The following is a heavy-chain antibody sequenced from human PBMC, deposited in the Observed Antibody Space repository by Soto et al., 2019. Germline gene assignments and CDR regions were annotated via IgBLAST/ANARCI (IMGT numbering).Heavy chain of an antibody. J-gene: IGHJ4*02. D-gene: IGHD3-22*01. CDR3: AKDAPGSGWLSDY. CDR2: IGGSGGGT. V-gene: IGHV3-23*01. Sequence: GSLRLSCAASGFTFSIYAMSWVRQAPGKGLEWVSTIGGSGGGTSYADFVRGRFTISRDNSKNTLYLQMNSLRAEDTAVYYCAKDAPGSGWLSDYWGQGTLVTVSS. CDR1: GFTFSIYA.